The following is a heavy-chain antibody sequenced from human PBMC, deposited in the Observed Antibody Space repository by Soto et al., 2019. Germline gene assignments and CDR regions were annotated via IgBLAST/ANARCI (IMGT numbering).Heavy chain of an antibody. Sequence: GGSLRLSCAASGFTFSSYSMNWVRQAPGKGLEWVSSISSSSSYIYYADSVKGRFTISRDNAKNSLYLQMNSLRAEDTAVYYCARLGGYGSGGSCPYGMDVWGQGTTVTVSS. J-gene: IGHJ6*02. CDR3: ARLGGYGSGGSCPYGMDV. D-gene: IGHD2-15*01. CDR2: ISSSSSYI. V-gene: IGHV3-21*01. CDR1: GFTFSSYS.